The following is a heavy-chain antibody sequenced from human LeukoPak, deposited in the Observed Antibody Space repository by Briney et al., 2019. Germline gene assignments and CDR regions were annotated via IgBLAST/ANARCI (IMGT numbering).Heavy chain of an antibody. CDR1: GYTFTSYG. V-gene: IGHV1-18*01. D-gene: IGHD6-13*01. Sequence: ASVKVSCKASGYTFTSYGISWVRQAPGQGLEWMGWISAYNGNTNYAQKLQGRVTMTTDTSTSTAYMELRSLRSDDTAVYYCARWRGYGSSWYGYYYYGMDVWGQGTTVTVSS. J-gene: IGHJ6*02. CDR3: ARWRGYGSSWYGYYYYGMDV. CDR2: ISAYNGNT.